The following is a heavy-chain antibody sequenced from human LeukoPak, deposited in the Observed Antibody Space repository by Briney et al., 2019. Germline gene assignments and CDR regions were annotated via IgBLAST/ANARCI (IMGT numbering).Heavy chain of an antibody. J-gene: IGHJ4*02. Sequence: GGSLRLSCVASGFTFKNCAMSWVRQAPGKGLEWVSGINSGGHKYYADSVKGRFTISRDSSMYTLSLQMNSLTTEDTAVYYCAKDDSMTLDHFDYWGQGALVTVSS. V-gene: IGHV3-23*01. D-gene: IGHD4-11*01. CDR3: AKDDSMTLDHFDY. CDR1: GFTFKNCA. CDR2: INSGGHK.